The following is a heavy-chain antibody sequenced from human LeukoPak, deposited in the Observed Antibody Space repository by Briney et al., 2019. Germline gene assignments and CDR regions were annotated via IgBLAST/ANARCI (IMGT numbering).Heavy chain of an antibody. CDR1: GFTFSSYR. Sequence: GGSMRLSCVAYGFTFSSYRMDWVSQAPGKGLECVSYISSSSTIYYADSVNGLFTTSRDNTKNSLYLQMNSLRAEDTAVYYCAREEDYYMDVWGKGTTVTVSS. J-gene: IGHJ6*03. CDR2: ISSSSTI. CDR3: AREEDYYMDV. V-gene: IGHV3-48*01.